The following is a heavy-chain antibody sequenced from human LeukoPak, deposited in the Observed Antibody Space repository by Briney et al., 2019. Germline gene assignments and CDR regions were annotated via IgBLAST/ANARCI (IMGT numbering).Heavy chain of an antibody. CDR1: GGSFSGYY. Sequence: SETLSLTCAVYGGSFSGYYGSWIRQPPGKGLEWIGEINHSGSTNYNPSLKSRVTISVDTSKNQFSLKLSSVTAADTAVYYCARGLGGSYSDYWGQGTLVTVSS. D-gene: IGHD1-26*01. V-gene: IGHV4-34*01. J-gene: IGHJ4*02. CDR3: ARGLGGSYSDY. CDR2: INHSGST.